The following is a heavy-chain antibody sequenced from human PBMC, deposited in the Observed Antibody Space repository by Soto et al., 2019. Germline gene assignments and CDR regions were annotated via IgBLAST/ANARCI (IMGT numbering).Heavy chain of an antibody. CDR1: GFTFSSYG. D-gene: IGHD3-3*01. Sequence: QVQLVESGGGVVQPGRSLRLSCAASGFTFSSYGMHWVRQAPGKGLEWVAVIWYDGSNKYYADSVKGRFTISRDNSKNTLYMQLKGLRAEDEAVYFCARAQVRFVEFYGMDVWGHGTTVTVSS. CDR2: IWYDGSNK. CDR3: ARAQVRFVEFYGMDV. V-gene: IGHV3-33*01. J-gene: IGHJ6*02.